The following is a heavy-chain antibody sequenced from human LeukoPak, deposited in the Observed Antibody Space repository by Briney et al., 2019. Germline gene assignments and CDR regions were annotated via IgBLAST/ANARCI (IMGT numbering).Heavy chain of an antibody. Sequence: PSETLSLTCTVSGGSISSYYWSWIRQPPGKGLEWIGYIYYSGSTNYNPSLKSRVTISVDTSKNQFSLKLSSVTAADTAVYYCXRXTYYDFWSGYYPHYYYGMDVWGQGTTVTVSS. J-gene: IGHJ6*02. CDR1: GGSISSYY. D-gene: IGHD3-3*01. V-gene: IGHV4-59*08. CDR3: XRXTYYDFWSGYYPHYYYGMDV. CDR2: IYYSGST.